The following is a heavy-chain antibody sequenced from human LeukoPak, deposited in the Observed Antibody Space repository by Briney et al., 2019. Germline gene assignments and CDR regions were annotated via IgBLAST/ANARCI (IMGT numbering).Heavy chain of an antibody. CDR1: GYTFTSYS. V-gene: IGHV3-48*02. Sequence: GGSLRLSCAASGYTFTSYSMSWVRQAPGKGLEWVSFISNSDDTRYYADSVRGRFTISRDDAKNSLYLQMSSLRDGDTAVYYCVRGYYSNSFDFWGQGTVVAVSS. CDR3: VRGYYSNSFDF. CDR2: ISNSDDTR. J-gene: IGHJ3*01. D-gene: IGHD2/OR15-2a*01.